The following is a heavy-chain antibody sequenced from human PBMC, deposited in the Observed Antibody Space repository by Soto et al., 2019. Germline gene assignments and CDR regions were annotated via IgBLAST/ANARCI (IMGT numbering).Heavy chain of an antibody. Sequence: QVQLVQSGAEVKKPGASVKVSCKASGYTFTNYAIHWVRQAPGQRLEWMGWINPGNGNTKYSQKFQGRVPITRDTSASSAYMELSSLRSEDTAVYYCARGERYYYDTSGYFGFDYWGQGTLVTVSS. CDR3: ARGERYYYDTSGYFGFDY. D-gene: IGHD3-22*01. CDR2: INPGNGNT. J-gene: IGHJ4*02. CDR1: GYTFTNYA. V-gene: IGHV1-3*01.